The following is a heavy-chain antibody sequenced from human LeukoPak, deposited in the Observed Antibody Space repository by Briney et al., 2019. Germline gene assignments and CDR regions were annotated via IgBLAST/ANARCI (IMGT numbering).Heavy chain of an antibody. V-gene: IGHV4-61*02. J-gene: IGHJ6*02. CDR3: ARDIAARDYYYGMDV. D-gene: IGHD6-6*01. Sequence: PSETLSLTCTVSGGSISSDSYYWSWIRQPAGKGLEWIGRIYTSGSTNYNPSLKSRVTVSVDTSKNQFSLKLSSVTAADTAVYYCARDIAARDYYYGMDVWGQGTTVTVSS. CDR2: IYTSGST. CDR1: GGSISSDSYY.